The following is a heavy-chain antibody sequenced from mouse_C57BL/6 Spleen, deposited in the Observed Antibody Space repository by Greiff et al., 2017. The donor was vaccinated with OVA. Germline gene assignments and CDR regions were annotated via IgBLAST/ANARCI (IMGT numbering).Heavy chain of an antibody. CDR3: ARMDRGGYFDD. CDR1: GFTFSDYY. V-gene: IGHV5-16*01. Sequence: EVQLVESEGGLVQPGSSMKLSCTASGFTFSDYYMAWVRQVPEKGLEWVANINYDGSSTYYLDSLKSRFIISRDNAKNILYLQMSSLKSEDTATYYCARMDRGGYFDDWGQGTTLTVSS. CDR2: INYDGSST. J-gene: IGHJ2*01.